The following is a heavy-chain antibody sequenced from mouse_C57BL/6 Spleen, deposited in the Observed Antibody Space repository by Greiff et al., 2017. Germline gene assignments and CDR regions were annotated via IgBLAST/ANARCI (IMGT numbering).Heavy chain of an antibody. J-gene: IGHJ2*01. D-gene: IGHD1-2*01. CDR2: ISYDGSN. Sequence: ESGPGLAKPSQSLSLTCSVTGYSITSGYYWNWIRQFPGNKLEWMGYISYDGSNNYNPSLKNRISITRDTSKNQFFLKLISVTTEDTATYYCAREDYYGPLAYWGQGTTLTVSS. CDR3: AREDYYGPLAY. CDR1: GYSITSGYY. V-gene: IGHV3-6*01.